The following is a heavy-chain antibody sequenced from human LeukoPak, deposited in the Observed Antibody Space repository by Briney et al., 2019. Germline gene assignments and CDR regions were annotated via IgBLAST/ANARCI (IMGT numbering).Heavy chain of an antibody. D-gene: IGHD3-3*01. CDR3: ARDLTLGVVNI. Sequence: ASVKVSCKASGYTFTSYGISWLRQAPGQGLEWMGWSSAYNGNTNYAQKLQGRVTMTTDTSTSTAYMELRSLRSDDTAVYYCARDLTLGVVNIWGQGTLVTVSS. J-gene: IGHJ4*02. CDR1: GYTFTSYG. CDR2: SSAYNGNT. V-gene: IGHV1-18*01.